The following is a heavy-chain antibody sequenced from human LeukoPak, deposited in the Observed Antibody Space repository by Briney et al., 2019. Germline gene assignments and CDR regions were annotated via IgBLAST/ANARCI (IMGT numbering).Heavy chain of an antibody. CDR1: GFTFSSYA. V-gene: IGHV3-23*01. D-gene: IGHD3-10*01. Sequence: GGCLRLSCAASGFTFSSYAMSWVRQAPGKGLEWVSASSGSGGSTYYADSVEGRFTISRDNSKNTLYLQMNSLRAEDTAVYYCAKCPMVRGVILSMDVWGKGTTVTVSS. J-gene: IGHJ6*04. CDR2: SSGSGGST. CDR3: AKCPMVRGVILSMDV.